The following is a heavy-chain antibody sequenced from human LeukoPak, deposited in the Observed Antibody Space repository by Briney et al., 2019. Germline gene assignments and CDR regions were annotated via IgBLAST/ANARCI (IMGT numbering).Heavy chain of an antibody. CDR1: GFTFSSYA. J-gene: IGHJ4*02. Sequence: GGSLRLSCAASGFTFSSYAMHWVRQAPGKGLEWVAVISYDGSNKYYADSVKGRFTISRDNSKNTLYLQMNSLRAEDTAVYYCARDGADQPYYDYWGQGTLVTVSS. D-gene: IGHD3-10*01. CDR3: ARDGADQPYYDY. CDR2: ISYDGSNK. V-gene: IGHV3-30-3*01.